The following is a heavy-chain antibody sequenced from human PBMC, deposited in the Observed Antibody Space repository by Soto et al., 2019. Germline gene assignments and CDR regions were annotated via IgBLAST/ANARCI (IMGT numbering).Heavy chain of an antibody. V-gene: IGHV5-51*01. J-gene: IGHJ4*02. Sequence: GESLKISCKGSGYSFTSYWIGWVREMPGKGLEWMGIIYPGDSDTRYSPSFQGQVTISADKSISTAYLQWSSLKASDTAMYYCARRRRHSGYDFDPGFDYWGQGTLVTVSS. CDR1: GYSFTSYW. CDR3: ARRRRHSGYDFDPGFDY. D-gene: IGHD5-12*01. CDR2: IYPGDSDT.